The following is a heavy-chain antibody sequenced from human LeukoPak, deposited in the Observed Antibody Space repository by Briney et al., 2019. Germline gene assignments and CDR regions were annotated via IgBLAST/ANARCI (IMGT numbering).Heavy chain of an antibody. V-gene: IGHV3-66*02. D-gene: IGHD5-24*01. J-gene: IGHJ4*02. CDR3: ARDLDRRRDLPFAY. CDR2: IYSGGST. CDR1: GFTFSSYA. Sequence: GGSLRLSCAASGFTFSSYAVTWVRQAPGKGLEWVSVIYSGGSTYYADSVKGRFTISRDKSKNTLYLQMNSLRAEDTAVYYCARDLDRRRDLPFAYWGQGALVTVSS.